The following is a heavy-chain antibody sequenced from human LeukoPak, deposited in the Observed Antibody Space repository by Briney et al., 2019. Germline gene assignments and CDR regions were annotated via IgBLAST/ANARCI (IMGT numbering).Heavy chain of an antibody. CDR3: ARDRANWGVFYP. CDR1: GYTFTDYY. Sequence: ASVKVSYKASGYTFTDYYMHWVRQAPGQGLEWVGWINPNSGGTNYAQKFQGRVTMTRDTSISTAYMELSRLRSDDTAAYYCARDRANWGVFYPWGQGTLVTVSS. V-gene: IGHV1-2*02. D-gene: IGHD7-27*01. CDR2: INPNSGGT. J-gene: IGHJ5*02.